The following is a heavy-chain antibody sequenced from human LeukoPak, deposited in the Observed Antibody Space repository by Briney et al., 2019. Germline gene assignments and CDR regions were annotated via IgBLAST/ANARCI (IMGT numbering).Heavy chain of an antibody. D-gene: IGHD3-10*01. Sequence: RLETLSLTCSVSGGYISSRSYSWGWIRHSPGKGLEWIGNFHYSGSTYYNPSLKSRVTISVDTSKNQFSLKLSSVTAADTAVYYCARGFGFGEFSYYYGLDVWGQGTTVTVSS. CDR2: FHYSGST. CDR1: GGYISSRSYS. V-gene: IGHV4-39*07. J-gene: IGHJ6*02. CDR3: ARGFGFGEFSYYYGLDV.